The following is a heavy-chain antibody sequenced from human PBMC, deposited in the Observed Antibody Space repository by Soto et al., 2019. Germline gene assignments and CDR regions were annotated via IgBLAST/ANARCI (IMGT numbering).Heavy chain of an antibody. CDR1: GDSITSNSYF. V-gene: IGHV4-39*01. Sequence: SETLSLTCTVSGDSITSNSYFWAWIRQPPGKGLEWIGSIYYSGSTYYNPSLKSRVTISVDTSKNQFSLKLSSVTAADTAVYYCARQDYYDSSAGYWGQGTLVTVSS. J-gene: IGHJ4*02. D-gene: IGHD3-22*01. CDR3: ARQDYYDSSAGY. CDR2: IYYSGST.